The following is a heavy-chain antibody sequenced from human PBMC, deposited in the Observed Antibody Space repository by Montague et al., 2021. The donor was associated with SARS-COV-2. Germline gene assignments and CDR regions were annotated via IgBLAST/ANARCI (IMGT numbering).Heavy chain of an antibody. V-gene: IGHV4-34*01. CDR3: ARGKEDFFMTVVVVTAASYYLVSCGQGTLVTGSS. D-gene: IGHD3-22*01. CDR2: INHRGSP. Sequence: SETLSLTCAVSGGSFNGYYWGWIRQPPGKGLEWVGEINHRGSPTYNPSLKSRVTISADTSKNQFSLILTSVTAADTATYFCARGKEDFFMTVVVVTAASYYLVSCGQGTLVTGSSGGQGTLGTVSS. J-gene: IGHJ4*02. CDR1: GGSFNGYY.